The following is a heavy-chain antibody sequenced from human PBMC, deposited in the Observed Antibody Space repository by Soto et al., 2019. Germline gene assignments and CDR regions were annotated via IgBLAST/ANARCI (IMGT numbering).Heavy chain of an antibody. CDR2: IYSSGGT. CDR1: GGAISGYY. J-gene: IGHJ5*02. CDR3: ARGQRFSDSFDP. Sequence: LSLTCTVSGGAISGYYWTWIRQPAGKGLEWIGRIYSSGGTKYNPSLKSRVDMSLDMSKNQFSLRLNSVTAADTAVYYCARGQRFSDSFDPWGQGTLVTVSS. V-gene: IGHV4-4*07. D-gene: IGHD3-3*01.